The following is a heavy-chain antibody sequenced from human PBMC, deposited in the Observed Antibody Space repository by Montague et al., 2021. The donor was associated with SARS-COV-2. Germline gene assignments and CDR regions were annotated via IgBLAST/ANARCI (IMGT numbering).Heavy chain of an antibody. D-gene: IGHD3-22*01. Sequence: SETLSLTCTLSGGSISSSSYYWGWIRRPPGKGLEWIGSIYYSGSTYYXPSLKSRVTISVDTSKNQFSLKLSSVTAADTAVYYCARHGKTRIAMIVVVIGYFDYWGQGTLVTVSS. V-gene: IGHV4-39*01. CDR2: IYYSGST. J-gene: IGHJ4*02. CDR3: ARHGKTRIAMIVVVIGYFDY. CDR1: GGSISSSSYY.